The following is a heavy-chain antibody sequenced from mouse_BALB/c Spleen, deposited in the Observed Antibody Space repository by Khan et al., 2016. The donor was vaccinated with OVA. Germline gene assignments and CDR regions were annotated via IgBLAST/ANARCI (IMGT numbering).Heavy chain of an antibody. CDR1: GYTFTDYA. Sequence: VQLQESGPELVRPGVSVKLSCKGSGYTFTDYAMHWVKQSHAKSLEWIGLISSYSGNTNYKQKFKGKATMTVDKSSSTAYMELARLTSEESAIYYCTRPAYDGYYDYWGQGTTLTVSS. CDR3: TRPAYDGYYDY. D-gene: IGHD2-3*01. J-gene: IGHJ2*01. CDR2: ISSYSGNT. V-gene: IGHV1S137*01.